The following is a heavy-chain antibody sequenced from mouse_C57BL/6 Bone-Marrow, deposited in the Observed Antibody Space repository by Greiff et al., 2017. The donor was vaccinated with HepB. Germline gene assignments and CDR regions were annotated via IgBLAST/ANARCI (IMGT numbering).Heavy chain of an antibody. D-gene: IGHD1-1*01. Sequence: QVQLQQPGAELVKPGASVKMSCKASGYTFTSYWITWVKQRPGQGLEWIGDIYPGSGSTNYNQKFKGKATLTVDTSSSTAYMQLSSLTSEDSAVYYCARESYYYGSSYVPFAYWGQGTLVTVSA. V-gene: IGHV1-55*01. J-gene: IGHJ3*01. CDR1: GYTFTSYW. CDR2: IYPGSGST. CDR3: ARESYYYGSSYVPFAY.